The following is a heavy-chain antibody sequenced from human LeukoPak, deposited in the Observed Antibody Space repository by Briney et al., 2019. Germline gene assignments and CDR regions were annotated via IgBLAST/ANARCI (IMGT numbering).Heavy chain of an antibody. CDR1: GYHFSNYW. D-gene: IGHD3-10*01. CDR2: IYPGDSNT. Sequence: GESLKISFKGSGYHFSNYWIGWVRQMPGKGLGWMGIIYPGDSNTRSSPSFQGQVTISADKSIATAFLQWSSLKASDTAIYYCARRLWFGDQEVFDVWGQGTMVTVSS. CDR3: ARRLWFGDQEVFDV. V-gene: IGHV5-51*01. J-gene: IGHJ3*01.